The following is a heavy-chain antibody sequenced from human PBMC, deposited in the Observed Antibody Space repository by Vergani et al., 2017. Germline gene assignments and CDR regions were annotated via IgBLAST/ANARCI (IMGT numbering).Heavy chain of an antibody. CDR1: GGSLSGYY. J-gene: IGHJ4*02. D-gene: IGHD1-14*01. CDR2: VEDSGYF. Sequence: QVQLQESGPGLVRPSETLSLTCTVSGGSLSGYYWNWIRQTPGEGLEWIGYVEDSGYFNYSPSLKTRVSMSSDTSNNQFSLMLSSVTVADTAVYYCARSIVSRNPPDYFDNWGQGTLVTVSS. CDR3: ARSIVSRNPPDYFDN. V-gene: IGHV4-59*01.